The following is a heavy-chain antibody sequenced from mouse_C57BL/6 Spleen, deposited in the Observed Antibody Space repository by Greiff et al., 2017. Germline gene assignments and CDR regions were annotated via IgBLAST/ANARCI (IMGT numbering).Heavy chain of an antibody. CDR1: GFSLTSYG. V-gene: IGHV2-6*03. CDR2: IWSDGIT. Sequence: VQLVESGPGLVAPSQSLSITCTVSGFSLTSYGVHWVRPPPGKGLEWLVVIWSDGITTYNSALKSRLSISKDNSKSQVFLKMNSLQTDDTAMYYCARGEDGYYARDYWGQGTSVTVSS. D-gene: IGHD2-13*01. CDR3: ARGEDGYYARDY. J-gene: IGHJ4*01.